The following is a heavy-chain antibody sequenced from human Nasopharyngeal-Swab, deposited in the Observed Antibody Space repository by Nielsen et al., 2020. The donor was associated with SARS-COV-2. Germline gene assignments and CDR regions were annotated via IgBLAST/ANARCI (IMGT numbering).Heavy chain of an antibody. J-gene: IGHJ6*02. CDR1: GYTFTSYG. CDR3: ASFGSYYDYYYYGMDV. Sequence: SVKVSCKASGYTFTSYGISWVRQAPGQGLEWMGWISAYNGNTNYAQKLQGRVTMTTDTSTSTAYMELRSLRSDDTAVYYCASFGSYYDYYYYGMDVWGQGTTVTVSS. D-gene: IGHD1-26*01. CDR2: ISAYNGNT. V-gene: IGHV1-18*01.